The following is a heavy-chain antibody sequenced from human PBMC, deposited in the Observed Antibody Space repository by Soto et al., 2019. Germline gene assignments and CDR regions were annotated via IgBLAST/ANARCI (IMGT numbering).Heavy chain of an antibody. Sequence: ASVKVSCKASGYTFTTYAMHWVRQAPGQRLEWMGWINAGNGNTKYSQKFQGRVTITRDTSASTAYMELNSLRTEDTALYYCAREVIPEIPFDYWGQGTLVTVSS. CDR1: GYTFTTYA. J-gene: IGHJ4*02. CDR3: AREVIPEIPFDY. D-gene: IGHD3-16*02. CDR2: INAGNGNT. V-gene: IGHV1-3*01.